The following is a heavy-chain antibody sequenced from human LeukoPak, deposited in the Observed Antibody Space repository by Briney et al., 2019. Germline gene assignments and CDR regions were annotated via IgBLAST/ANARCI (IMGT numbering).Heavy chain of an antibody. D-gene: IGHD3-16*01. CDR1: GYTFTSYA. CDR2: INTNTGNP. Sequence: ASVKVSCKASGYTFTSYAMNWVRQAPGQGLEWMGWINTNTGNPTYAQGFTGRFVFSLDTSVSTAYLQISSLKAEDTAVYYCSFGGVSNWFDPWGQGTLVTVSS. J-gene: IGHJ5*02. CDR3: SFGGVSNWFDP. V-gene: IGHV7-4-1*02.